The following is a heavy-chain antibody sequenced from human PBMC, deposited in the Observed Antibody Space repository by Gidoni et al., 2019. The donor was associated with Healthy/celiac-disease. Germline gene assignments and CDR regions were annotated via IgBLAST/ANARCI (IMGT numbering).Heavy chain of an antibody. D-gene: IGHD5-12*01. V-gene: IGHV3-33*01. Sequence: QVQLVESGGGVVQPGRSLRSSCAASGFTFSSYGMHWVRQAPGKGLEWVAVIWYDGSNKYYADSVKGRFTISRDNSKNTLYLQMNSLRAEDTAVYYCARDGRWLQSYFDYWGQGTLVTVSS. CDR2: IWYDGSNK. CDR3: ARDGRWLQSYFDY. CDR1: GFTFSSYG. J-gene: IGHJ4*02.